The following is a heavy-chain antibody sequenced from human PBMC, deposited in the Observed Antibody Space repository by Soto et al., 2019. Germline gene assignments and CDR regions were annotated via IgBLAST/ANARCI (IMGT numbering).Heavy chain of an antibody. CDR2: INPNSGGT. CDR3: ARGRSCYDWAKTISSGYWFDP. V-gene: IGHV1-2*02. CDR1: GYTFTGYY. J-gene: IGHJ5*02. Sequence: GASVKVSCKASGYTFTGYYMHWVRQAPGQGLEWMGWINPNSGGTNYAQKFQGRVTMTRDTSISTAYMELSRLRSDDTAVYYCARGRSCYDWAKTISSGYWFDPWGQGTLVTVSS. D-gene: IGHD5-12*01.